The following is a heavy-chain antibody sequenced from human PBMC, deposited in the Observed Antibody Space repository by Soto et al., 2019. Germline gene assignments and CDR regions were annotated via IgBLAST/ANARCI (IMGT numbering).Heavy chain of an antibody. CDR2: IYTDGET. CDR3: ARVYYDYIWGSYPLVY. Sequence: PGGSLRLSCAASGITVRNNYMSWVRQSPGKGLEWVSLIYTDGETYYTDSVKGRFAISRDDSKNTLYLQMNSLRVEDTAVYYCARVYYDYIWGSYPLVYWGQGTLVTVSS. J-gene: IGHJ4*02. CDR1: GITVRNNY. D-gene: IGHD3-16*02. V-gene: IGHV3-66*01.